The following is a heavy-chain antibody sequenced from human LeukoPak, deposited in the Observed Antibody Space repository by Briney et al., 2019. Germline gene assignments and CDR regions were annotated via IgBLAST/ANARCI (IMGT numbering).Heavy chain of an antibody. V-gene: IGHV3-74*01. D-gene: IGHD5-24*01. J-gene: IGHJ4*02. CDR3: TRDTGDGYYTDD. Sequence: GGSLRLSCAASGFTFSSYWMHWVRQAPGKGLMWVSRINSDGSSTSYADSVKGRFTISRDNAKNTLYLQMNSLRAEDTAVYYLTRDTGDGYYTDDWGQGTLVTV. CDR1: GFTFSSYW. CDR2: INSDGSST.